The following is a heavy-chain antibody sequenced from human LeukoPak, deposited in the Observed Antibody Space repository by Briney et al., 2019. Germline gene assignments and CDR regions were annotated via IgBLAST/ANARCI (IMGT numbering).Heavy chain of an antibody. J-gene: IGHJ4*02. Sequence: ASVKVSCKASGYIFTGYYLHWVRQAPGQGLEWMGWSNPSSGGTNYAQKFQGRVTMTRDTSINTAYMELSRLRADDTAVYYCARGPGGGYDWLGHWGQGTLVTVSS. CDR3: ARGPGGGYDWLGH. V-gene: IGHV1-2*02. CDR2: SNPSSGGT. D-gene: IGHD5-12*01. CDR1: GYIFTGYY.